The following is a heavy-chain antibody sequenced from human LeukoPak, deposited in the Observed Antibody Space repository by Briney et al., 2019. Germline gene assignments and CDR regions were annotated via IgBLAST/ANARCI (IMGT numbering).Heavy chain of an antibody. CDR3: ARGIAAAGPLNWFDP. V-gene: IGHV4-34*01. CDR2: INHSGST. Sequence: SETLSLTCAVYGGSFSGYYWSWIRQPPGKGLEWIGEINHSGSTNYNPSLKSRVTISVDTSKNQFSLKLSSVTAADTAVYYCARGIAAAGPLNWFDPWSQGTLVTVSS. J-gene: IGHJ5*02. D-gene: IGHD6-13*01. CDR1: GGSFSGYY.